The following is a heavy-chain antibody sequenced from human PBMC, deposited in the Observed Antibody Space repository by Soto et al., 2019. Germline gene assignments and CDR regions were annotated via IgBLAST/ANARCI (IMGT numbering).Heavy chain of an antibody. D-gene: IGHD1-26*01. CDR1: SGSVSSSNW. Sequence: SETLSLTCAVSSGSVSSSNWWNWVRQSPGKGLEWIGEIYHSGSTNYNPSLESRVTISLDKSKNQLSLMLTSVTAADTAVYYCARGGGYYFAYWGQGTPVTVSS. CDR3: ARGGGYYFAY. V-gene: IGHV4-4*02. CDR2: IYHSGST. J-gene: IGHJ4*02.